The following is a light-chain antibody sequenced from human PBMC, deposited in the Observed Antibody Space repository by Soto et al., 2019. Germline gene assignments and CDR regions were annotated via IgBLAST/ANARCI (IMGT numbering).Light chain of an antibody. Sequence: DIHMTQSPSSLSASVGGRVTITCRASQGVSAYLLWYQQRQGTAPKLLLYAASNVLSGGPSRFSGSGSGTNFTLTISSLQPEDFATYYCQQSYKTPHTFGQGTKLETK. J-gene: IGKJ2*01. V-gene: IGKV1-39*01. CDR2: AAS. CDR1: QGVSAY. CDR3: QQSYKTPHT.